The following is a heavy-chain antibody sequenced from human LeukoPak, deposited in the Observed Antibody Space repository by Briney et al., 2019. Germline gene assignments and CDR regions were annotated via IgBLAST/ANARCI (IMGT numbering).Heavy chain of an antibody. Sequence: GRSLRLSCAASGFTFSNYGMHWVRQAPGKGLEWVAVISYDESDKYYADPVKGRFTISRDNSKNTLYLQMNSLRPEDTAVYYCAKGVVAATNAAYYGMDVWGQGTTVTVSS. J-gene: IGHJ6*02. D-gene: IGHD2-15*01. V-gene: IGHV3-30*18. CDR3: AKGVVAATNAAYYGMDV. CDR2: ISYDESDK. CDR1: GFTFSNYG.